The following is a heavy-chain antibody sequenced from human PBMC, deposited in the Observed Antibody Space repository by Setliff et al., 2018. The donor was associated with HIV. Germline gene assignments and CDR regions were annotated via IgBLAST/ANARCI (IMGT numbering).Heavy chain of an antibody. Sequence: SSETLSLTCTVSGGSISSYSWSWIRQPPGKGLEWIGYIYTSGSTNYNPSLKSRVTISVDTSENQFSLKLTSVTAADTAMYFCARHSPNVGVRGDAFDIWGQGTVVTVS. V-gene: IGHV4-59*08. D-gene: IGHD2-8*01. CDR2: IYTSGST. CDR1: GGSISSYS. J-gene: IGHJ3*02. CDR3: ARHSPNVGVRGDAFDI.